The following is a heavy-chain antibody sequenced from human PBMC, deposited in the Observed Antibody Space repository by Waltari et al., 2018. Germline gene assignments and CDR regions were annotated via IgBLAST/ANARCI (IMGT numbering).Heavy chain of an antibody. CDR3: AKGEGLYTPDY. J-gene: IGHJ4*02. V-gene: IGHV3-15*01. Sequence: EVQLVESGGGLVKPGGSLRLSCAASGFTFSNAWMSWVRQAPGKGLEWVGRIKSKTDGGTTDYAAPVKGRFTISRDDSKNTLYLQMNSLRAEDTAVYYCAKGEGLYTPDYWGQGTLVTVSS. CDR1: GFTFSNAW. CDR2: IKSKTDGGTT. D-gene: IGHD2-2*02.